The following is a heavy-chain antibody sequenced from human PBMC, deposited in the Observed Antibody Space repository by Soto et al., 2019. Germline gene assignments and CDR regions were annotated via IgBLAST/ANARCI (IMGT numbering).Heavy chain of an antibody. Sequence: SETLSLTCAVSGGSFSGYYWSWIRQPPGKGLEWIGEINHSGSTNYNPSLKSRVTISVDTSKNQFSLKLSSVTAADTAVYYCARGIGGVDYWGRGTLVTVSS. J-gene: IGHJ4*02. CDR2: INHSGST. CDR1: GGSFSGYY. V-gene: IGHV4-34*01. CDR3: ARGIGGVDY. D-gene: IGHD2-8*02.